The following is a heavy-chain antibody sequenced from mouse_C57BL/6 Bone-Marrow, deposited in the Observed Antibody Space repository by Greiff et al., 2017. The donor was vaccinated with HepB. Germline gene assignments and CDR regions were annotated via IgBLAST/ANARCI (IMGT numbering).Heavy chain of an antibody. CDR2: IHPNSGST. CDR3: ARSGPYYCSFYYAMDY. J-gene: IGHJ4*01. V-gene: IGHV1-64*01. Sequence: QVQLQQPGAELVKPGASVKLSCKASGYTFTSYWMHWVKQRPGQGLEWIGMIHPNSGSTNYNEKFKSKATLTVDKSSSTADMQLSSLTAEDSAVYYCARSGPYYCSFYYAMDYWGQGTSVTVSS. D-gene: IGHD1-1*01. CDR1: GYTFTSYW.